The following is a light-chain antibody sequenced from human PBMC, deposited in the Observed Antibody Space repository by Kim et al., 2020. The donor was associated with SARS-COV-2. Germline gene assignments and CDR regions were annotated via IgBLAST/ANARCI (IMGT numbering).Light chain of an antibody. CDR2: QDS. CDR1: KLGDKY. J-gene: IGLJ3*02. CDR3: QAWDSSTAV. Sequence: LAPGQTASITCSGEKLGDKYACWYQQKPGQSPVLVIYQDSKRPSGIPERFSGSNSGNTATLTISGTQAMDEADYYCQAWDSSTAVFGGGTQLTVL. V-gene: IGLV3-1*01.